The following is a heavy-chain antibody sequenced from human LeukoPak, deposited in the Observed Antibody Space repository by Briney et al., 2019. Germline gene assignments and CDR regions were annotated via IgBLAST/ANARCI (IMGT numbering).Heavy chain of an antibody. J-gene: IGHJ6*02. CDR3: ARDGYSSSWWDYYYYGMDV. Sequence: ASVKVSCKASGYTFTGYYMHWVRQAPGQGLEWMGRINPNSGGTNYAQKFQGRVTMTRDTSISTAYMELSRLRSDDTAVYYCARDGYSSSWWDYYYYGMDVWGQGTTVTVSS. CDR1: GYTFTGYY. D-gene: IGHD6-13*01. CDR2: INPNSGGT. V-gene: IGHV1-2*06.